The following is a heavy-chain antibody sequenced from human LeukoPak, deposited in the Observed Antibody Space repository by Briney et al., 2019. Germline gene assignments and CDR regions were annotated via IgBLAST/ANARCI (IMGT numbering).Heavy chain of an antibody. J-gene: IGHJ5*02. CDR1: GFTVSTHY. CDR2: INSDGSST. D-gene: IGHD3-22*01. CDR3: ARGPIYYDSSGYRLDH. V-gene: IGHV3-74*01. Sequence: GGSLRPSCAASGFTVSTHYMTWVRQAPGKGLEWVSRINSDGSSTSYADSVKGRFTISRDNAKNTLYLQMNSLRAEDTAVYYCARGPIYYDSSGYRLDHWGQGTLVTVSS.